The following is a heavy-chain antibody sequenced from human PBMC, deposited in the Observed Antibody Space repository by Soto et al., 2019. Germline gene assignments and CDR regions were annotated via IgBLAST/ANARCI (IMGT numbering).Heavy chain of an antibody. V-gene: IGHV3-21*01. CDR3: AREPLRLLMVRGVMDV. D-gene: IGHD3-10*01. CDR2: ISSSSSYI. J-gene: IGHJ6*04. CDR1: GFTFSSYS. Sequence: GGSLRLSCAASGFTFSSYSMNWVRQAPGKGLEWVSSISSSSSYIYYADSVKGRFTISRDNAKNSLYLQMNSLRAEDTAVYYCAREPLRLLMVRGVMDVWGKGTTVTVSS.